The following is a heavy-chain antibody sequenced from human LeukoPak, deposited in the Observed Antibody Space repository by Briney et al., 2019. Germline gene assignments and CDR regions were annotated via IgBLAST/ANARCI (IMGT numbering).Heavy chain of an antibody. J-gene: IGHJ4*02. D-gene: IGHD6-13*01. Sequence: KPGGSLRLSCAASGFTFSSYSMNWVRQAPGKGLEGVSSISSISSYIYYADSVKGRFTISRDNAKNSLYLQMNSLRAKDTAVYYCARGGYSSSWYFPFDYWGQGTLVTVSS. V-gene: IGHV3-21*01. CDR3: ARGGYSSSWYFPFDY. CDR2: ISSISSYI. CDR1: GFTFSSYS.